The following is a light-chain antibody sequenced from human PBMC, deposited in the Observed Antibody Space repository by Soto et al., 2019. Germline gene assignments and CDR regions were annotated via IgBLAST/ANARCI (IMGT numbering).Light chain of an antibody. J-gene: IGLJ1*01. CDR1: SSDVGGYNS. Sequence: QSALTQPPSASGSPGQSVTISCTGTSSDVGGYNSVSWYQHHPGKAPKLMIYEVNKRPSGVPDRFSGSKSANTASLTVSGLQAEDEADYYCRSYAGSNNYVFGTGTKLTVL. CDR3: RSYAGSNNYV. V-gene: IGLV2-8*01. CDR2: EVN.